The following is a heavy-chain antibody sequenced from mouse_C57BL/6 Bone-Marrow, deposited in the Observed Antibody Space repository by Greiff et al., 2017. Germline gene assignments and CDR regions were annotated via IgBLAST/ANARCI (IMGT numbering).Heavy chain of an antibody. Sequence: QVQLQQPGAELVMPGASVKLSCKASGYTFPSYCMHWVKQRPGQGLEWIGEIDPSDSYTNYNQKFKGKSTLPADKSSSTAYMRLSSLTSEDSAVYDCASEAGSYWYFDDWGTGTTVTVSS. CDR2: IDPSDSYT. J-gene: IGHJ1*03. CDR3: ASEAGSYWYFDD. CDR1: GYTFPSYC. V-gene: IGHV1-69*01.